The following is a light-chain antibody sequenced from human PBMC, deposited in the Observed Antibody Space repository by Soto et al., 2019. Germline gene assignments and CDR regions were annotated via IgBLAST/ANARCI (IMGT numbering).Light chain of an antibody. Sequence: EIVLTQSPDTLSLSPGERATLSCRASQSVSSSYIAWYQRKPGQAPRLLIYGASSRATGIPDRFSGSGSGTDFTLTISSLQSEDFAVYYCQQYNNWPLTFGQGTRLEI. CDR2: GAS. CDR1: QSVSSSY. J-gene: IGKJ5*01. CDR3: QQYNNWPLT. V-gene: IGKV3-20*01.